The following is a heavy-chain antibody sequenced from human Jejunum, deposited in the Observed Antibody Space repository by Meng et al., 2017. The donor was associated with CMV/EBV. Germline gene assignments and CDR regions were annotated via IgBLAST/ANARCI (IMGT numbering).Heavy chain of an antibody. D-gene: IGHD3-16*01. J-gene: IGHJ4*02. CDR1: GITLSVYA. CDR2: ISTTHDTI. Sequence: VASGITLSVYAMNWVRQSPGKGMEWVSGISTTHDTIIYADSVKGRFTVSRDNSRNTLYLQMNSLRAEDTVVYYCAKYLVGGNRVYDYWGQGTLVTVSS. V-gene: IGHV3-23*01. CDR3: AKYLVGGNRVYDY.